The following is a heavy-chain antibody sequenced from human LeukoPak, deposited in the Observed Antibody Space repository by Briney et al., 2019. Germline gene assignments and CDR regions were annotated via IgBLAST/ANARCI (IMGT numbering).Heavy chain of an antibody. D-gene: IGHD3-9*01. V-gene: IGHV3-15*01. CDR1: GFTFSKAW. CDR2: IKTKSEGETT. J-gene: IGHJ4*02. Sequence: GGSLRLSCAASGFTFSKAWMNWVRQAPGEGLEWIGRIKTKSEGETTDYSETVKARFIISRDDSKNTLYLQMNSLKTEDTAVYYCTTVPSFHDVLTGYHFDYWGRGTLVAVSS. CDR3: TTVPSFHDVLTGYHFDY.